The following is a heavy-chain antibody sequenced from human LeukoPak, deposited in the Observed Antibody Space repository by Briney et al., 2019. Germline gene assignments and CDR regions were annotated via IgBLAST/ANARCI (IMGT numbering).Heavy chain of an antibody. D-gene: IGHD2-15*01. CDR1: GGSISSSSYY. V-gene: IGHV4-39*01. Sequence: SETLSLTCTVSGGSISSSSYYWGWIRQPPGKGLEWIGSIYYSGSTYYNPSLKSRVTISVDTSKNQFSLKLTSVTAADTAVYYCARRGGRGYFDYWGQGTLVTVSS. J-gene: IGHJ4*02. CDR2: IYYSGST. CDR3: ARRGGRGYFDY.